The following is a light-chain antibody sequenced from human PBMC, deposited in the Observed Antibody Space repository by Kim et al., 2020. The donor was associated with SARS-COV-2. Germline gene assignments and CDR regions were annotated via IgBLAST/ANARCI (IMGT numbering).Light chain of an antibody. V-gene: IGLV1-40*01. CDR1: GSNIGAGYD. CDR2: QIN. CDR3: QSYDSARSGWV. Sequence: QPVLTQPPSISGAPGQRVTISCSGSGSNIGAGYDVHWYQQLPGTAPKLFIYQINNRPSGVPDRFSGSASGTSASLAITGLQAEDEADYYCQSYDSARSGWVFGGGTQLTVL. J-gene: IGLJ3*02.